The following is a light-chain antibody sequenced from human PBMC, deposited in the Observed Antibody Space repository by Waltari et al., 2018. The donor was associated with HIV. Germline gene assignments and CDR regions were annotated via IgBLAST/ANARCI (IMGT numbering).Light chain of an antibody. CDR1: GSSIGTNY. CDR3: ASWDDSLGGLWV. Sequence: QSVLTQPPSASGTPGQRVTISCSGTGSSIGTNYVFWYQQLPGTSPRLLIYRNERRPSGVPDRFSGAKSGPSASRAISGLRSDDEASYYCASWDDSLGGLWVFGGGTKLTVL. J-gene: IGLJ3*02. V-gene: IGLV1-47*01. CDR2: RNE.